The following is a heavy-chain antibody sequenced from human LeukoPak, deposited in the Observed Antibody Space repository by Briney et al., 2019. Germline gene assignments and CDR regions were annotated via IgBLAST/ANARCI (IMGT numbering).Heavy chain of an antibody. CDR3: VRYRDGEYDY. V-gene: IGHV3-7*01. Sequence: GGSLRLSCAGSGFTFSSHWMTWVRQAPGKGLEWVANIKQDGSEEYYVDSVKGRFTISRDNAKSSLYLEMSSLRAEDTAVYYCVRYRDGEYDYWGQGTLVTLSS. D-gene: IGHD4-17*01. J-gene: IGHJ4*02. CDR1: GFTFSSHW. CDR2: IKQDGSEE.